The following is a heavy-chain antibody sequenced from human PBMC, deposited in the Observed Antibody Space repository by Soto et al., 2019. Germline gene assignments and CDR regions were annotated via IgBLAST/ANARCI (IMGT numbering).Heavy chain of an antibody. D-gene: IGHD3-22*01. CDR1: GFSLSTSGVG. J-gene: IGHJ6*02. CDR2: IYWDDDK. V-gene: IGHV2-5*02. CDR3: ARLVVNIYYYYYGMDV. Sequence: SGPTLVNPTQTLTLTCTFSGFSLSTSGVGVGWIRQPPGKALEWLALIYWDDDKRYSPSLKSRLTITKDTSKNQVVLTMTNMDPVDTATYYCARLVVNIYYYYYGMDVWGQGTTVTVSS.